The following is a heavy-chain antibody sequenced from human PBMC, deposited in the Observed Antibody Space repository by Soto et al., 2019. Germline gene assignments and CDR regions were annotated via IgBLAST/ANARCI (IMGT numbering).Heavy chain of an antibody. Sequence: PGGSLRLSCAASGFTFSAYEVDWVRHSPGKGLEWISKISTSGSAKYYADSVKGRFMISRDNAKNSLYLHMHSLRAEDTAVYYCARELATTQGFDYCGQGTMVTV. V-gene: IGHV3-48*03. J-gene: IGHJ4*02. D-gene: IGHD1-26*01. CDR1: GFTFSAYE. CDR2: ISTSGSAK. CDR3: ARELATTQGFDY.